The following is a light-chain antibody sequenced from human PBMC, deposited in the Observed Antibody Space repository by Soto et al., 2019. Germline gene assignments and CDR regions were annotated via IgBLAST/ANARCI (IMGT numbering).Light chain of an antibody. J-gene: IGLJ1*01. V-gene: IGLV2-14*01. CDR1: SSDVGIYNY. CDR3: SSYTGSTNYV. Sequence: QSALAQPASVSGSLGQSITISCTGTSSDVGIYNYVSWYQQHPGKAPKLMIYQVTNRPSGVSNRFSGSKSGNTASLTISGLQAEDEADYYCSSYTGSTNYVFGTGTKVTVL. CDR2: QVT.